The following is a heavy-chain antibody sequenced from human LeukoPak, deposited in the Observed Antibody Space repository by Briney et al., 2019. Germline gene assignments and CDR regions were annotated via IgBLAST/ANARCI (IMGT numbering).Heavy chain of an antibody. J-gene: IGHJ4*02. Sequence: GGSLRLSCAASGFTFSSYGMHWVRQAPGKGLEWVAVIWYDGSNKYYADSVKGRFTISRDYSKNTLYLQMNSLRAEDTAVYYCASVKARSSGWFQIDYWGQGTLVTVSS. CDR3: ASVKARSSGWFQIDY. V-gene: IGHV3-33*01. CDR1: GFTFSSYG. D-gene: IGHD6-19*01. CDR2: IWYDGSNK.